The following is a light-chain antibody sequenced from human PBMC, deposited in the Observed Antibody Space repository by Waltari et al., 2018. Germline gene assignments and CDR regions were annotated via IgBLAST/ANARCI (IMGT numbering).Light chain of an antibody. J-gene: IGKJ2*01. CDR2: GAS. V-gene: IGKV3-20*01. CDR3: HQYGSSPYI. CDR1: QSVPSRY. Sequence: EIALTQSPGTLSLSPGERATLSCSASQSVPSRYIPWDQQKPGQPPRPLFYGASSRATGIPDRFSGRWSGTDFTLTISRLEPEDFAVYYCHQYGSSPYIFGQGTKLEIK.